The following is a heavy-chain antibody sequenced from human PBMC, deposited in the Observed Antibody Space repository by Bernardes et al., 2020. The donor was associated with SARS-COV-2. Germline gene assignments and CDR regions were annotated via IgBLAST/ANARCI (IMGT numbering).Heavy chain of an antibody. V-gene: IGHV2-5*02. CDR3: AHSLWVVRSIQNWFDP. J-gene: IGHJ5*02. Sequence: SGPTLVKPTQTLTLTCTFSGFSLSTSGVGVGWIRQPPGKALEWLALIYWDDDKRYSPSLKSRLTITKDTSKNQVVLTMTNMDPVDTATYYCAHSLWVVRSIQNWFDPWGQGTLVTVSS. D-gene: IGHD3-10*01. CDR1: GFSLSTSGVG. CDR2: IYWDDDK.